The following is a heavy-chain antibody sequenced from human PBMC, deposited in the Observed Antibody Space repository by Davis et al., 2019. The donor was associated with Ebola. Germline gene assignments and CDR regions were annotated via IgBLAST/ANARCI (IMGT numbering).Heavy chain of an antibody. CDR1: GFTFSSYS. D-gene: IGHD5-12*01. CDR2: ISSSSSTI. Sequence: GGSLRLSCAASGFTFSSYSMNWVRQAPGKGLEWVSYISSSSSTIYYAESVKGRLTISRDNAKNSLYLQMNSLRAEDTAVYYCARDSVATITRQYYYYYYGMDVWGQGTTVTVSS. J-gene: IGHJ6*02. V-gene: IGHV3-48*04. CDR3: ARDSVATITRQYYYYYYGMDV.